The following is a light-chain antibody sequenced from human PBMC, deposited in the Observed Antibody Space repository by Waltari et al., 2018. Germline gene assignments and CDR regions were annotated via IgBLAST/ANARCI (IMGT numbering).Light chain of an antibody. J-gene: IGKJ1*01. CDR3: QKYVSLPAT. Sequence: EIVLTQSPGTLSLSPGARATISCRASQCVSKDLAWYQQKPGQAPRLLIYDASTRATGIPDRFSGSGSVTDFSLTISRLEPEDFAVYYCQKYVSLPATFGQGTKVEIK. V-gene: IGKV3-20*01. CDR2: DAS. CDR1: QCVSKD.